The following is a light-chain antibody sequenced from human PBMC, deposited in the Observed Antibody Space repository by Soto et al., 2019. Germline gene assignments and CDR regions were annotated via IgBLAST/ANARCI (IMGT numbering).Light chain of an antibody. CDR1: SSDVGGYNY. J-gene: IGLJ3*02. CDR3: SSFTSINTWV. CDR2: EVS. V-gene: IGLV2-14*01. Sequence: QSALTQPASVSGSPGQSITISCTGTSSDVGGYNYVSWYQQHAGKAPKLMIYEVSNRPSGVSNRFSGSKSGNTASLTISGLQTEDEADYYCSSFTSINTWVFGGGTKVTVL.